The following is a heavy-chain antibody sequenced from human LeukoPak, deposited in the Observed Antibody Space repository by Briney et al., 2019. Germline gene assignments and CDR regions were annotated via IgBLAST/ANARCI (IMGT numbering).Heavy chain of an antibody. J-gene: IGHJ4*02. Sequence: GGSLRLSCAASGFTFSTYWMTWVRQAPGKGLEWVSAISGSGGSTYYADSVKGRFTISRDNSKNTLYLQMNSLRAEDTAVYYCAKMEQWLGYFDYWGQGTLVTVSS. CDR3: AKMEQWLGYFDY. CDR2: ISGSGGST. CDR1: GFTFSTYW. D-gene: IGHD6-19*01. V-gene: IGHV3-23*01.